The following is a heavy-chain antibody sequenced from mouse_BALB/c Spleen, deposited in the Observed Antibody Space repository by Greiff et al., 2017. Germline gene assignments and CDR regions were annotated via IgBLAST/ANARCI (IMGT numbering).Heavy chain of an antibody. CDR3: ARGPPPYAMDY. CDR2: ISSGGST. V-gene: IGHV5-6-5*01. J-gene: IGHJ4*01. CDR1: GFTFSSYA. Sequence: EVQLVESGGGLVKPGGSLKLSCAASGFTFSSYAMSWVRQTPEKRLEWVASISSGGSTYYPDSVKGRFTISRDNARNILYLQMSSLRSEDTAMYYCARGPPPYAMDYWGQGTSVTVSS.